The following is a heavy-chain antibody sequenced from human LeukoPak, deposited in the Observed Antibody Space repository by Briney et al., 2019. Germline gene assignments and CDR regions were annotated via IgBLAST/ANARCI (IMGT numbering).Heavy chain of an antibody. J-gene: IGHJ4*02. Sequence: GGSLRLSCAASGFTFSNAWMNWVRQAPGKGLEWVAVISYDGSNKYYADSVKGRFTISRDNSKNTLYLQMNSLRAEDTAVYYCARDLGYSGSYLLDYWGQGTLVTVSS. CDR2: ISYDGSNK. V-gene: IGHV3-30*03. CDR3: ARDLGYSGSYLLDY. CDR1: GFTFSNAW. D-gene: IGHD1-26*01.